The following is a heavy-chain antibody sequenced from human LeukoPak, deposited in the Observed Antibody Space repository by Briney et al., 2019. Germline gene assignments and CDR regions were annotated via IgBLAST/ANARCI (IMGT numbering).Heavy chain of an antibody. CDR2: ISYDGSNK. CDR3: AKQLDYYDSSGYYPLFDY. J-gene: IGHJ4*02. Sequence: GGSLRLSCAASGFTFSSYGMHWVRQAPGKGLEWVAVISYDGSNKYYADSVKGRFTISRDNSKNTLYLQMNSLRAEDTAVYYCAKQLDYYDSSGYYPLFDYWGQGTLVTVSS. CDR1: GFTFSSYG. V-gene: IGHV3-30*18. D-gene: IGHD3-22*01.